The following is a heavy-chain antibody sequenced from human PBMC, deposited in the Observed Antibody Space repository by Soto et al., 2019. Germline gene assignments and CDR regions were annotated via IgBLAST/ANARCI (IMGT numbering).Heavy chain of an antibody. CDR3: AYCISRDHHNPPFDY. J-gene: IGHJ4*02. CDR2: IYWDDDK. Sequence: QITLKESGPTLVKPTQTLTLTCTFSGFSLSTSGVGVGWIRQPPGKALEWLALIYWDDDKRYSPSLKSSLTITKDTPKNQVVLTMTIMDPVDTATYYCAYCISRDHHNPPFDYWGRGTLVTVSS. CDR1: GFSLSTSGVG. V-gene: IGHV2-5*02.